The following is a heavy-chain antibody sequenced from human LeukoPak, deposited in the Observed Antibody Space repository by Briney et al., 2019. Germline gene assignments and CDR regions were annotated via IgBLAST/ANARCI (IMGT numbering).Heavy chain of an antibody. V-gene: IGHV1-69*05. Sequence: SVKVSCKASGGTFSSYAISWVRQAPGQGLEWMGGIIPIFGTANYAQKFQGRVTITTDESTSTAYMELSSLRSEDTAVYYCARVPEYSSSRSGNYYYYYMDVWGKGTTVTVSS. CDR2: IIPIFGTA. CDR1: GGTFSSYA. J-gene: IGHJ6*03. D-gene: IGHD6-6*01. CDR3: ARVPEYSSSRSGNYYYYYMDV.